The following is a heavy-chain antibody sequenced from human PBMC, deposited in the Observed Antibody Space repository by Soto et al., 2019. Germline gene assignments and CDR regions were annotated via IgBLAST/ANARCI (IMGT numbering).Heavy chain of an antibody. J-gene: IGHJ6*02. V-gene: IGHV1-46*01. D-gene: IGHD2-15*01. CDR3: ARDQSSGGSCSSCYYGMDV. Sequence: GASVKVSCKASGYTFTSYYMHWVRQAPGQGLEWMGIINPSGGSTSYAQKFQGRVTMTRDTSTSTVYMELSSLRSEDTAVYYCARDQSSGGSCSSCYYGMDVWGQGTTVTVSS. CDR1: GYTFTSYY. CDR2: INPSGGST.